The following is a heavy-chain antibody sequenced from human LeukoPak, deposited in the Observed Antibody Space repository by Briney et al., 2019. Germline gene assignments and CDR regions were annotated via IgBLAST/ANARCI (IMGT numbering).Heavy chain of an antibody. CDR1: GFTFSSYW. D-gene: IGHD2-15*01. CDR3: AREDGYCSGGNCYSYFDS. CDR2: INHNGNVN. V-gene: IGHV3-7*01. Sequence: GGSLRLSCAASGFTFSSYWMNWARQAPGKGLEWVASINHNGNVNYYVDSVKGRFTISRDNARNSLFLQMNSLRAEDTAVYYCAREDGYCSGGNCYSYFDSWGQGTLVTVSS. J-gene: IGHJ4*02.